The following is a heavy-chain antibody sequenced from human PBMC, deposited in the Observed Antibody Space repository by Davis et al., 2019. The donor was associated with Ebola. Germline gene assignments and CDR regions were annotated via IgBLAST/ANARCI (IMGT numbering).Heavy chain of an antibody. Sequence: GESLKISCADSVITFSSYAMTWVRQAPGKGLEWVSAISGSGGTTYYADSVKGRFAISRDNSRGTLYLQMNSLRVEDTAVYYCARDSRRITIFGVPGGWGQGTLVTVSS. CDR3: ARDSRRITIFGVPGG. CDR1: VITFSSYA. V-gene: IGHV3-23*01. CDR2: ISGSGGTT. J-gene: IGHJ4*02. D-gene: IGHD3-3*01.